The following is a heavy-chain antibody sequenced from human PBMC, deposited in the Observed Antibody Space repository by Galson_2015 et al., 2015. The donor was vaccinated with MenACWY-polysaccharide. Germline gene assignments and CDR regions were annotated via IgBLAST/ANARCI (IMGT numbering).Heavy chain of an antibody. CDR3: ARVAYSSRTFDS. CDR2: VSSGSGTI. D-gene: IGHD4-11*01. CDR1: GFTFSTYT. J-gene: IGHJ4*02. V-gene: IGHV3-48*02. Sequence: SLRLSCAASGFTFSTYTMTWVRQAPGKGLEWVSSVSSGSGTIYYAESVKGRFTISRDNAQSSLYLHLNSLRDEDTAVYYCARVAYSSRTFDSWGQGTLVTVSS.